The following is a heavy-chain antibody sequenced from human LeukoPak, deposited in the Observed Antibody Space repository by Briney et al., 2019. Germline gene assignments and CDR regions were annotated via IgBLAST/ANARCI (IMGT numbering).Heavy chain of an antibody. CDR2: IYYSGST. Sequence: SETLSLTCTVPGGSISSYYWSWIRQPPGKGLEWIGYIYYSGSTNYNPSLKSRVTISVDTSKNQFSLKLSSVTAADTAVYYCARGVDGNFDYWGQGTLVTVSS. CDR3: ARGVDGNFDY. V-gene: IGHV4-59*01. D-gene: IGHD2-15*01. CDR1: GGSISSYY. J-gene: IGHJ4*02.